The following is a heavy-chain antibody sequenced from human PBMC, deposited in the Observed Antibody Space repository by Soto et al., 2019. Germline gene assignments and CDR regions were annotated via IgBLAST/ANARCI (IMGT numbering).Heavy chain of an antibody. D-gene: IGHD3-10*01. CDR1: GGTFSSYA. V-gene: IGHV1-69*13. J-gene: IGHJ5*02. Sequence: SVKVSCKASGGTFSSYAIRWVRQAPGQGLEWMGGIIPIFGTANYAQKFQGRVTITADESTSTAYMELSSLRSEDTAVYYCARDKKGGITMVRGVIMGNWFDPWGQGTMVTVYS. CDR3: ARDKKGGITMVRGVIMGNWFDP. CDR2: IIPIFGTA.